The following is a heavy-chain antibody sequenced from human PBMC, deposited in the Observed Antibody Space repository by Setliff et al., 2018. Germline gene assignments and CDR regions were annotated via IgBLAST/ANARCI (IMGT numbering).Heavy chain of an antibody. Sequence: SETLSLTCTVSGGSISSGSYYWSWIRQPAGKGLEWIGYIYYSGSTNYNHSLKSRVTISVDTSKNQFSLKLSSVTAADTAVYYCARVSMYYNFWRGYSRERAGSFDYRGQGPLVTISS. CDR2: IYYSGST. CDR3: ARVSMYYNFWRGYSRERAGSFDY. D-gene: IGHD3-3*01. J-gene: IGHJ4*02. CDR1: GGSISSGSYY. V-gene: IGHV4-61*10.